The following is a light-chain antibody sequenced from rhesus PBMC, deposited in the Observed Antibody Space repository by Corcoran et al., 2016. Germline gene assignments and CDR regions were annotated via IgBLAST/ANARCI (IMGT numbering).Light chain of an antibody. CDR3: QQRNSYPWT. V-gene: IGKV1-38*01. Sequence: DIQLTQSPSSLSASVGDRVTITCRASQGISTFLAWYQQKSGKAPNLLIYDASNLERGVPTRFSGSGSGTDFTRTITRLHPEDFATYYCQQRNSYPWTFGQGTKVEIK. CDR2: DAS. J-gene: IGKJ1*01. CDR1: QGISTF.